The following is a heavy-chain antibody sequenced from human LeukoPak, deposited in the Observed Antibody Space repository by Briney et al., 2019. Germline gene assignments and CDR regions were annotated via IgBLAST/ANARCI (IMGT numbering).Heavy chain of an antibody. V-gene: IGHV3-30*04. CDR3: ARDSGRVGPTGFVFDL. CDR1: GFTFSSHP. D-gene: IGHD1-26*01. J-gene: IGHJ3*01. Sequence: LSGGSLRLSCAASGFTFSSHPMHWVRQAPGKGLEWVAVISFDGSHKYYADSVTGRITISRDNAKNTLYLQMNSLRAENTAVYFCARDSGRVGPTGFVFDLWGQGTMVTVSS. CDR2: ISFDGSHK.